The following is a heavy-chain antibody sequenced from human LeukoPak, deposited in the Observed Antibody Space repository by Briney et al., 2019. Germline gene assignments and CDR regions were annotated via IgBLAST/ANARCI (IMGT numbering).Heavy chain of an antibody. CDR3: AKEVWGSQSHIDY. CDR2: ISYDGSNK. D-gene: IGHD7-27*01. Sequence: GGSPRLSCAASGFTFSSYAMHWVRQAPGKGLEWVAVISYDGSNKYYADSVKGRFTISRDNSKNTLYLQMNSLRAEDTAVYYCAKEVWGSQSHIDYWGQGTLVTVSS. CDR1: GFTFSSYA. V-gene: IGHV3-30*04. J-gene: IGHJ4*02.